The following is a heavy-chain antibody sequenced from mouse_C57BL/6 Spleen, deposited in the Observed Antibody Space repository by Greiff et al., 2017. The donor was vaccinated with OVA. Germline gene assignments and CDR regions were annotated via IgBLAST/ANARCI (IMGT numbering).Heavy chain of an antibody. Sequence: VQLQQSGPELVKPGASVKISCKASGYSFTSYYIHWVKQRPGQGLEWIGWIYPGSGNTKYNEKFKGKATLTADTSSSTAYMQLSSLTSEDSAVYYCARGGLYDYDGWYFDVWGTGTTVTVSS. J-gene: IGHJ1*03. CDR2: IYPGSGNT. CDR3: ARGGLYDYDGWYFDV. V-gene: IGHV1-66*01. CDR1: GYSFTSYY. D-gene: IGHD2-4*01.